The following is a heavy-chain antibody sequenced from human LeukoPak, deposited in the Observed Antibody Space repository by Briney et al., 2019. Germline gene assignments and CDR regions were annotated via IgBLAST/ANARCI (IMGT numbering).Heavy chain of an antibody. Sequence: TGGSLRLSCAASGVTFTSYAMSWVRQAPGKGLEWVSAISGSGGSTYYADSVKGRFTISRDNSKNTLYLQMNSLRAEDTAVYYCANVGYCSSTSSPTHFDYWGQGTLVTVSS. CDR1: GVTFTSYA. CDR3: ANVGYCSSTSSPTHFDY. J-gene: IGHJ4*02. V-gene: IGHV3-23*01. D-gene: IGHD2-2*01. CDR2: ISGSGGST.